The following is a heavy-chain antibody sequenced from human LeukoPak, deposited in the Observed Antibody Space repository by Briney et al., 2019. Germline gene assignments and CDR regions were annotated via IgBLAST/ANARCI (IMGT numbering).Heavy chain of an antibody. V-gene: IGHV3-48*01. Sequence: GGSLTLTCEASGCCFSTFSLIWVRQAPGLGLEWFSHITAAYNTYYADSVKGRFTISRDNAKNSVYLQMNSLRVEDTATYYCLGGRMYWGQGALVTVSS. CDR3: LGGRMY. CDR2: ITAAYNT. J-gene: IGHJ4*02. D-gene: IGHD2/OR15-2a*01. CDR1: GCCFSTFS.